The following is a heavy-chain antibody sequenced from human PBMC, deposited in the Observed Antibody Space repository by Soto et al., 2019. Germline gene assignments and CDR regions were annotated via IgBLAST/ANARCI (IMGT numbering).Heavy chain of an antibody. J-gene: IGHJ4*02. CDR1: GFTFRTYV. V-gene: IGHV3-33*05. Sequence: QVQLVESGGGVVQPGTSLRRSCVGSGFTFRTYVLHWVRQAPGKGLEWVALTSYDGSNNFYGDSMKGRFTISRDNSRNTVELQMDSLRLEVTALYYCARWGTTGGLAVWGQGTLVSVSS. D-gene: IGHD3-16*01. CDR3: ARWGTTGGLAV. CDR2: TSYDGSNN.